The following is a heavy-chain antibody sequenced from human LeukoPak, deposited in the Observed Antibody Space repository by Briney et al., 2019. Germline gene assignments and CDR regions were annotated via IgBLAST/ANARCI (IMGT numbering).Heavy chain of an antibody. CDR1: GFTFAKHW. Sequence: SGGSLRLSCEASGFTFAKHWMSWVRQAPGKGLEWVADINRGGSEKLYVDSVKGRFTISRDNAKNSLYLQMNSLRAEDTAVYYCARGQQLYYFQHWGQGTLVTVSS. CDR3: ARGQQLYYFQH. CDR2: INRGGSEK. V-gene: IGHV3-7*01. J-gene: IGHJ1*01. D-gene: IGHD6-13*01.